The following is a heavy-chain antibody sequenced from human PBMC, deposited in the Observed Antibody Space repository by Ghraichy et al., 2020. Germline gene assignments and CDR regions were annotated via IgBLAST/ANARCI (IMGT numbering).Heavy chain of an antibody. D-gene: IGHD6-13*01. CDR1: GYTFTGYY. CDR3: ARSRGPTIAAAGGGWFDP. CDR2: INPNSGGT. V-gene: IGHV1-2*02. Sequence: ASVKVSCKASGYTFTGYYMHWVRQAPGQGLEWMGWINPNSGGTNYAQKFQGRVTMTRDTSISTAYMELSRLRSDDTAVYYCARSRGPTIAAAGGGWFDPWGQGTLVTVSS. J-gene: IGHJ5*02.